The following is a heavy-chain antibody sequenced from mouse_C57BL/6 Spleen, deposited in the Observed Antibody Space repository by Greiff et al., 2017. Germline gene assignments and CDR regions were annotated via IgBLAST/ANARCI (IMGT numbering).Heavy chain of an antibody. V-gene: IGHV1-52*01. CDR2: IDPSDSET. CDR1: GYTFTSYW. J-gene: IGHJ2*01. CDR3: AREGNFYFDY. Sequence: QVQLQQPGAELVRPGSSVKLSCKASGYTFTSYWMHWVKPRPIQGLEWIGNIDPSDSETHYNQKFKDKATLTVDKSSSTAYMQLSSLTSEESAVYYCAREGNFYFDYWGQGTTLTVSS.